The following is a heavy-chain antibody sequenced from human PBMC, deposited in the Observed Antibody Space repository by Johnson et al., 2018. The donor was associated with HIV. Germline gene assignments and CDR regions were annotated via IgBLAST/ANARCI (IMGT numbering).Heavy chain of an antibody. D-gene: IGHD2-15*01. CDR3: ARDDGGGGDAFDI. Sequence: VQLVESGGGVVQPGRSLRLSCAASGFTFSSYAMHWVRQAPGKGLEWVAVISYDGGNKYYADSVKGRFTISRDNSKNTLYLQMNSLRAEDTAVYYCARDDGGGGDAFDIWGQGTMVTVSS. J-gene: IGHJ3*02. CDR1: GFTFSSYA. V-gene: IGHV3-30*04. CDR2: ISYDGGNK.